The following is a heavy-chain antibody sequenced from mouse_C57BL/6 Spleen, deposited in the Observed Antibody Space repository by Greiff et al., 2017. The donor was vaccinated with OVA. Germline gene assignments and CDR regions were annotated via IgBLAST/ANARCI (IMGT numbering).Heavy chain of an antibody. Sequence: EVQLKQSGPELVKPGASVKISCTASGYTFTDYYMNWVKQSHGKSLEWIGDINPNNGGTGYNQKFKGKATVTVDKSSSTAYMELRSLTSEDSAVYYCAKLRTGCAYWGQGTLVTVSA. D-gene: IGHD1-1*01. CDR3: AKLRTGCAY. V-gene: IGHV1-26*01. CDR1: GYTFTDYY. J-gene: IGHJ3*01. CDR2: INPNNGGT.